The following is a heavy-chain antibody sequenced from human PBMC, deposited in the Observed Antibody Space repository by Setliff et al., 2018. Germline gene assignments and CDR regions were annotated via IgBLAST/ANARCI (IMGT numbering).Heavy chain of an antibody. Sequence: LRLSCAASGFTFSVSAMYWVRQASGKGLEWVGRIRSKSDSYATIYAASVRGRFTISRDDSKNTAYLQMNSLKTEDTAVYYCAITMTTGVDFFDYWGQGTLVTVSS. D-gene: IGHD4-17*01. CDR2: IRSKSDSYAT. J-gene: IGHJ4*02. CDR3: AITMTTGVDFFDY. CDR1: GFTFSVSA. V-gene: IGHV3-73*01.